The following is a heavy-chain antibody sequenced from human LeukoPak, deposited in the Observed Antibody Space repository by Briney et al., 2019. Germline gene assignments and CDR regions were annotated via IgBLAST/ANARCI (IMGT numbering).Heavy chain of an antibody. CDR2: LSGRGSNT. Sequence: GGSLRLSCAASGFNFSTYAMSWVRQAPAKGLEWVSALSGRGSNTYYADSVKGRFTISRDNPKNTLYLQMNSLRAEDTAVYYCARAYSYGSVYYYGMDVWGQGTTVTVSS. J-gene: IGHJ6*02. V-gene: IGHV3-23*01. CDR1: GFNFSTYA. D-gene: IGHD5-18*01. CDR3: ARAYSYGSVYYYGMDV.